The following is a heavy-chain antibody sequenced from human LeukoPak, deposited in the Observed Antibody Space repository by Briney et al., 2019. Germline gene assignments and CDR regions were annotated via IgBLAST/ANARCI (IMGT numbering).Heavy chain of an antibody. V-gene: IGHV4-4*02. CDR3: AREGGPYRPLDY. J-gene: IGHJ4*02. CDR1: GGSITNTNY. Sequence: SETLSLTCGVSGGSITNTNYWTWVRQPPGKGLEWIGEVNLQGSTNYNPSLMGRVAISVDKSENHISLQLTSVTAADTAVYYCAREGGPYRPLDYSGQGALVTVSS. CDR2: VNLQGST.